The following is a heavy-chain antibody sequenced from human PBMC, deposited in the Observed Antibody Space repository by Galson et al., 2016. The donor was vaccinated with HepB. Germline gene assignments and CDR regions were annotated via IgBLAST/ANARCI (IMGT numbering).Heavy chain of an antibody. V-gene: IGHV3-15*05. Sequence: SLRLSCAVSGLSVSDAWLTWVRQAPGKGLESVGNIRNKRDGGTADYGAPVKGRFTISRDDSKNTLYLQMSSLKTDDTAVYFCTTWDWGLDCWGQGTLVTVSS. CDR2: IRNKRDGGTA. D-gene: IGHD3/OR15-3a*01. CDR3: TTWDWGLDC. J-gene: IGHJ4*02. CDR1: GLSVSDAW.